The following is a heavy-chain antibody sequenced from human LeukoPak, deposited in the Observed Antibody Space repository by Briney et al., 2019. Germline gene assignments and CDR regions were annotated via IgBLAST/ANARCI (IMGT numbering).Heavy chain of an antibody. CDR2: VSGSDGST. CDR1: GFTFSSYD. D-gene: IGHD3-22*01. V-gene: IGHV3-23*01. Sequence: GGSLRLSCAASGFTFSSYDMSWVRQAPGKGPEWVSVVSGSDGSTYYADSVKGRFTISRDNSKNTLSLQMNSLRAEDTAVYYCAKSEVSSGPPIDYWGQGTLVTVSS. J-gene: IGHJ4*02. CDR3: AKSEVSSGPPIDY.